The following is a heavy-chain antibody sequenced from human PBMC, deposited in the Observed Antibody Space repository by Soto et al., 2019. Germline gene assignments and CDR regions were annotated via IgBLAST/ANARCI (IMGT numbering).Heavy chain of an antibody. D-gene: IGHD6-19*01. V-gene: IGHV1-2*04. CDR3: AIQYSSGWYDFDY. Sequence: QVQLVQSGAEVKKPGASVKVSCKASGYTFTGYYMHWVRQAPGQGLEWMGWINPNSGGTNYAQKFQGWVTMTRDTSISPAYMELSRLRSDDTAVYYCAIQYSSGWYDFDYWGQGTLVTVSS. J-gene: IGHJ4*02. CDR1: GYTFTGYY. CDR2: INPNSGGT.